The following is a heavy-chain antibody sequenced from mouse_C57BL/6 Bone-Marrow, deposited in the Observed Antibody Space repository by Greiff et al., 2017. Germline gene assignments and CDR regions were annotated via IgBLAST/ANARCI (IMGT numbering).Heavy chain of an antibody. V-gene: IGHV1-78*01. CDR2: IYPRDGST. CDR3: TSADCYYRGLFAY. D-gene: IGHD2-3*01. CDR1: GYTFTDHT. J-gene: IGHJ3*01. Sequence: VQLQQSDAELVKPGASVKLSCKASGYTFTDHTIHWMKQRPVQGLEWIGYIYPRDGSTKYNEKFKGKATLTADKSSSTAYMELNSLTSEDSAVFFGTSADCYYRGLFAYWGQGALVTVSA.